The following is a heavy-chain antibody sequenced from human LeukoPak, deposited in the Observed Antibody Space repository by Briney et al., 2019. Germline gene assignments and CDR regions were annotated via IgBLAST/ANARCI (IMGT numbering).Heavy chain of an antibody. J-gene: IGHJ4*02. CDR2: IICTSDNT. V-gene: IGHV3-23*01. CDR3: AKEIRIIAALAKDFDY. CDR1: GFTFSNYA. Sequence: GGSLRLSCAASGFTFSNYAMTWVRQAPGKGLEWVSAIICTSDNTYYADSVKGRFTISRDNSKNTLYLQMNSLRAEDTAVYYCAKEIRIIAALAKDFDYWGQGTLVTVSS. D-gene: IGHD6-6*01.